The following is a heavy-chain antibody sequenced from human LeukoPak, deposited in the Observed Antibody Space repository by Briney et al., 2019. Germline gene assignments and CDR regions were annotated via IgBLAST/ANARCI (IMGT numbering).Heavy chain of an antibody. J-gene: IGHJ3*02. CDR3: AGARWSFSGSYQYHAFDI. CDR2: IIPILGIA. Sequence: GASVKVSCKASEGTFSSYAISWVRQAPGQGLEWMGRIIPILGIANYAQKFQGRVTITADKSTSTAYMELSSLRSEDTAVYYCAGARWSFSGSYQYHAFDIWGQGTMVTVSS. V-gene: IGHV1-69*04. CDR1: EGTFSSYA. D-gene: IGHD3-10*01.